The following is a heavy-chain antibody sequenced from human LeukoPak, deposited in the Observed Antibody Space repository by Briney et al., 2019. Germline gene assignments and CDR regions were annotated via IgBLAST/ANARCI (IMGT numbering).Heavy chain of an antibody. J-gene: IGHJ3*02. D-gene: IGHD2-15*01. Sequence: PGGSLRLSCTASGFTFGDYAMSWFRQAPGKGLEWVGFIRSKAYGGTTEYAASVEGRFTISRDDSKSIAYLQMNSLKTEDTAVYYCTRADIVVVVAATHAFDIWGQGTMVTVSS. CDR1: GFTFGDYA. V-gene: IGHV3-49*03. CDR2: IRSKAYGGTT. CDR3: TRADIVVVVAATHAFDI.